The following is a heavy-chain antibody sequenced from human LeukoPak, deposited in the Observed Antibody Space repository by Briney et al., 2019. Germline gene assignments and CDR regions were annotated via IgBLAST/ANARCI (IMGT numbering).Heavy chain of an antibody. CDR1: GASISSHY. CDR2: IYYSGST. D-gene: IGHD4-17*01. J-gene: IGHJ4*02. Sequence: SETLSLTCTVSGASISSHYWSWIRQHPGKGLEWIGYIYYSGSTNYNPSLKSRVAISVDTSKNQFSLKLSSVTAADTAVYYCARSYGDYFDYFDYWGQGTLVTVFS. V-gene: IGHV4-59*11. CDR3: ARSYGDYFDYFDY.